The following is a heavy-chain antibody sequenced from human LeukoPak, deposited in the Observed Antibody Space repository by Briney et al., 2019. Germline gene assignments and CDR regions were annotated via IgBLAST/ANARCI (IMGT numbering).Heavy chain of an antibody. CDR3: VRQVAYNYNYFDS. D-gene: IGHD5-24*01. Sequence: SETLSLICTVSGGSISSHYWSWIRQPPGKGLEWIGYIYYSGSTNYKSSPKSRVTISVDTSKNQFSLRLTSVTAADTAVYYCVRQVAYNYNYFDSWGHGTLVIVSS. CDR2: IYYSGST. J-gene: IGHJ4*01. V-gene: IGHV4-59*08. CDR1: GGSISSHY.